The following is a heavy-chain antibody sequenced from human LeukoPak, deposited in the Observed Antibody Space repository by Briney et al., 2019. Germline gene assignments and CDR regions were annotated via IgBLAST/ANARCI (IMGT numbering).Heavy chain of an antibody. V-gene: IGHV3-74*01. Sequence: GGSLRLSCAASRFTSSNYWMHWVRQAPGKGLVWVSRINSDGSSTNYADSVKGRFTISRDNAKNTLYLQMNSLRVEDTAVYFCAKARFPYGMDVWGQGTTVIVSS. J-gene: IGHJ6*02. CDR3: AKARFPYGMDV. D-gene: IGHD3-3*01. CDR1: RFTSSNYW. CDR2: INSDGSST.